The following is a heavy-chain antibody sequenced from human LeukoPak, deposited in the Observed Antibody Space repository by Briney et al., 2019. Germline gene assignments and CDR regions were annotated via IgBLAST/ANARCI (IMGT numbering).Heavy chain of an antibody. Sequence: PGGSLRLSCAVSSFTFTYAWMGWVRQAPGKGLEWVAVISFDGSNKYYADSVKARFTISRDNSKNTLYLQMNSLRAEDTAVYYCARSGGWDGMDVWGQGTAVTVSS. CDR2: ISFDGSNK. J-gene: IGHJ6*02. CDR3: ARSGGWDGMDV. V-gene: IGHV3-30*14. CDR1: SFTFTYAW. D-gene: IGHD1-1*01.